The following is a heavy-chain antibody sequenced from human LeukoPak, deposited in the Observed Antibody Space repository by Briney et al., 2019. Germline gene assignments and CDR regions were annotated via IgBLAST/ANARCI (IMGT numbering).Heavy chain of an antibody. V-gene: IGHV3-7*01. D-gene: IGHD3-3*01. Sequence: GGSLRLSCAASGFTFTSYWMSWVRQAPGKGLEWVANIKQDGSEKYYVDSVKGRFTISRDNAKNSLYLQMNSLRAEDTAVYYCAREYDFWSGLSPPDYWGQGTLVTVSS. CDR3: AREYDFWSGLSPPDY. CDR2: IKQDGSEK. J-gene: IGHJ4*02. CDR1: GFTFTSYW.